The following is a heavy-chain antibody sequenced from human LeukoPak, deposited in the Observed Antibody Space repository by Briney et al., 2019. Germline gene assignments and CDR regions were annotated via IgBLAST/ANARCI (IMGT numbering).Heavy chain of an antibody. CDR1: GFTFDDYA. CDR3: AKEGSGWYYFDY. V-gene: IGHV3-9*03. CDR2: ISWNSGSI. D-gene: IGHD6-19*01. J-gene: IGHJ4*02. Sequence: GRSLRLSCAASGFTFDDYAMHWVRQAPGKGLEWVSGISWNSGSIGYADSVKGRFTISRDNAKNSLYLRMNSLRAEDMALYYCAKEGSGWYYFDYWGQGTLVTVSS.